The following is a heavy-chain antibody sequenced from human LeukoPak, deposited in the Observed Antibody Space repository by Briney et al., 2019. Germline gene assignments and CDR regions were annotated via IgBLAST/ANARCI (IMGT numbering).Heavy chain of an antibody. Sequence: PGGSLRLSCAASGFTFSSYAMHWVRQAPGKGLEWVAVISYDGSNKYYADSVKGRFTISRDNSKNTLYLQMNSLRAADTAVYYCARDTRDYWGQGTLVTVSS. CDR2: ISYDGSNK. CDR3: ARDTRDY. CDR1: GFTFSSYA. V-gene: IGHV3-30*04. J-gene: IGHJ4*02.